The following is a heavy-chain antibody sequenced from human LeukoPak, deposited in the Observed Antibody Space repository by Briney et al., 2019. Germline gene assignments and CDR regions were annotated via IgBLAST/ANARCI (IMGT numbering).Heavy chain of an antibody. CDR3: ARELVRPHNWFDP. CDR2: IYYSGST. J-gene: IGHJ5*02. Sequence: KSSETLSLTCTVSGGSVSSGSYYWSWIRQPPGKGLEWIGYIYYSGSTNYNPSLKSRVTISVDTSKNQFSLKLSSVTAADTAVYYCARELVRPHNWFDPWGQGTLVTVSS. V-gene: IGHV4-61*01. D-gene: IGHD6-6*01. CDR1: GGSVSSGSYY.